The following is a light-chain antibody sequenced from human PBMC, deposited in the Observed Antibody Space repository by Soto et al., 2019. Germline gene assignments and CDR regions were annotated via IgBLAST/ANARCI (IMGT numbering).Light chain of an antibody. J-gene: IGKJ1*01. Sequence: DIPMTQSPSSVTASVGDRVTITCRASQGISSWVAWYQQKPGKAPKPLFYAASILQSGVPSRFRGSGSGTDFTLTICSLQPEDFAAYYCQQANSFPWTFGQGTKVEI. CDR3: QQANSFPWT. V-gene: IGKV1-12*01. CDR2: AAS. CDR1: QGISSW.